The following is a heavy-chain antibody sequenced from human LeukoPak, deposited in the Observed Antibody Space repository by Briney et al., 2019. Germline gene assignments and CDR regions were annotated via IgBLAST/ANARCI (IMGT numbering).Heavy chain of an antibody. CDR1: GFTFSSXV. D-gene: IGHD5-18*01. J-gene: IGHJ6*03. V-gene: IGHV3-21*04. CDR2: XRSSGSST. CDR3: ARDRHTAMVYYYYYMDV. Sequence: PGGSXXLXCAASGFTFSSXVXXWVRXAPGKGXXXXXAXRSSGSSTYYADSVRGRFTISRDNARNSLYLQMNSLRDEDTAVYYCARDRHTAMVYYYYYMDVWGTGTTVTVSS.